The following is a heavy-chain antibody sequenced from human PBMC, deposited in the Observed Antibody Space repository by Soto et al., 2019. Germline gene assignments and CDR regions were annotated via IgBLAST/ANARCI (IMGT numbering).Heavy chain of an antibody. V-gene: IGHV4-59*01. CDR1: GGSISSYY. CDR2: IYYSGST. Sequence: PSETLSLTCTVSGGSISSYYWSWIRQPPGKGLEWIGYIYYSGSTNYNPSLKSRVTISVDTSKNQFSLKLSSVTAADTAVYYCARGGPYCGGDCYSPPPWGQGTLVTVSS. D-gene: IGHD2-21*02. J-gene: IGHJ5*02. CDR3: ARGGPYCGGDCYSPPP.